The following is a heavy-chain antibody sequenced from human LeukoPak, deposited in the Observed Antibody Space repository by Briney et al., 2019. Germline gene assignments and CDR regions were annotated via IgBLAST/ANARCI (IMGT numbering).Heavy chain of an antibody. CDR1: GHTFTNYG. J-gene: IGHJ3*02. CDR3: ARLHYDYVGGSHRLGGFDI. V-gene: IGHV1-18*01. Sequence: ASVKVSCQPSGHTFTNYGITWVRQAPGQGLERMGWISAYNGNTNYAKNLKGRVTMTTDTSTSTAYMELRSLRSDDTAVYYCARLHYDYVGGSHRLGGFDIWGQGTMVTVSS. CDR2: ISAYNGNT. D-gene: IGHD3-16*02.